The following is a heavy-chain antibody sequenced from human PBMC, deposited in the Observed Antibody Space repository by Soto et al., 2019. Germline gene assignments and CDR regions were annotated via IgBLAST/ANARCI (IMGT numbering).Heavy chain of an antibody. CDR3: ASDSWACFDC. CDR1: HGSVNSGGYY. V-gene: IGHV4-61*03. CDR2: IDSSGST. D-gene: IGHD1-26*01. Sequence: SETLSLTGSISHGSVNSGGYYWTWTRQPPGKGLEWIGYIDSSGSTNYHPSLKSRVTISADKSKNDYSLQVTSVTAADTAVYYGASDSWACFDCWVQGTLSTVSS. J-gene: IGHJ4*02.